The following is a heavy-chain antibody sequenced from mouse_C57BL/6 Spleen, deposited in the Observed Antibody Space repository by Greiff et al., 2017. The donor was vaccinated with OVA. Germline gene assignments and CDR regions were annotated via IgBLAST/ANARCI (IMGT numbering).Heavy chain of an antibody. CDR3: SRKEGYYGSSQYYFDY. V-gene: IGHV1-9*01. Sequence: VQLQESGAELMKPGASVKLSCKATGYTFTGYWIEWVKQRPGHGLEWIGEILPGSGSPTYNEKFKGKATFTAATSSNTAYMQRISLTTEDSAIYYCSRKEGYYGSSQYYFDYWGQGTTRTVSS. D-gene: IGHD1-1*01. CDR1: GYTFTGYW. J-gene: IGHJ2*01. CDR2: ILPGSGSP.